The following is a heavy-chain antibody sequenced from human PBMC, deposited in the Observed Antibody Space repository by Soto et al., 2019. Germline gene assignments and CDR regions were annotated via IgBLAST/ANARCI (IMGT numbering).Heavy chain of an antibody. CDR1: GFTFDDYA. V-gene: IGHV3-9*01. J-gene: IGHJ4*02. CDR2: ISWNSGTI. Sequence: PGGSLRLSCAASGFTFDDYAIHWVRQAPGKGLEWVSGISWNSGTIGYAESVKGRFTISRDNAKNSLYLQMNSLRPEDTALYYCAKDALGSSSWYYFDYWGQGTLVTVSS. CDR3: AKDALGSSSWYYFDY. D-gene: IGHD6-13*01.